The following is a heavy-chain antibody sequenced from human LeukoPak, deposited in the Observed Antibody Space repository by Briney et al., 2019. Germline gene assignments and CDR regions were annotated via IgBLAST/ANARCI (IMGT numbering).Heavy chain of an antibody. Sequence: ASVKVSCKASGYTFTGYYIHWVRQAPGQGLEWMGWINPNSGGTNYAQKFQGRVTMTRDTSISTAYMELSKMRSDDTAVYYCATSYCGGDCCSFKHWGQGTMVTVSS. CDR2: INPNSGGT. CDR1: GYTFTGYY. V-gene: IGHV1-2*02. J-gene: IGHJ1*01. D-gene: IGHD2-21*02. CDR3: ATSYCGGDCCSFKH.